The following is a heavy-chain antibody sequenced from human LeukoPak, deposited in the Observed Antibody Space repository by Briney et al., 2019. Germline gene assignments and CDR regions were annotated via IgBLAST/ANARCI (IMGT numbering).Heavy chain of an antibody. Sequence: PSETLSLTCTVSGYSISSGYYWGWIRQPPRKGLEWIGSIYHNGNTYYNPSLKSRVTISVDTSKNEFSLKLSSVTAADTAVYYCARAYHSSWYLNWFDPWGQGTLVTVSS. CDR3: ARAYHSSWYLNWFDP. J-gene: IGHJ5*02. D-gene: IGHD6-13*01. V-gene: IGHV4-38-2*02. CDR2: IYHNGNT. CDR1: GYSISSGYY.